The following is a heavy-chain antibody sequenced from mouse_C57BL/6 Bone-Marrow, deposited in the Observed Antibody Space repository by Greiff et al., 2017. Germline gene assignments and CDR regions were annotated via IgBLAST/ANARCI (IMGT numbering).Heavy chain of an antibody. V-gene: IGHV5-4*01. CDR2: ISDGDSYT. CDR3: ARDRGTTVRAAMDY. J-gene: IGHJ4*01. Sequence: EVQGVESGGGLVKPGGSLKLSCAASGFTFSSYAMSWVRQTPEKRLEWVATISDGDSYTYYPDNVKGRFTISRDNTKNNLYLQMSHLKSEDTAMYYCARDRGTTVRAAMDYWGQGTSVTVSS. D-gene: IGHD1-1*01. CDR1: GFTFSSYA.